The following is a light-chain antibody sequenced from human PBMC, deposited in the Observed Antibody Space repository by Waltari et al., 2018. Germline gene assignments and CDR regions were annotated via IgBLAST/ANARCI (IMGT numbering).Light chain of an antibody. CDR3: QQSDTFFSLT. Sequence: DIQMTQSTSSLSASVGDRGTINCRSRQNINIFLSWYQTRAGRAHSLLIYAASSLNIGVSARFSGSGAGTDFTLTIASLQPEDFATYYCQQSDTFFSLTFGGWTKVDI. J-gene: IGKJ4*01. V-gene: IGKV1-39*01. CDR2: AAS. CDR1: QNINIF.